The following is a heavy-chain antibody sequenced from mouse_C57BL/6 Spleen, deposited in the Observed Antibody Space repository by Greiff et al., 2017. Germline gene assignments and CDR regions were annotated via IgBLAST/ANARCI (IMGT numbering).Heavy chain of an antibody. D-gene: IGHD1-1*01. J-gene: IGHJ4*01. CDR2: IYPRTGNT. Sequence: QVQLQQSGAELARPGASVKLSCKASGYTFTSYGISWVKQRTGQGLEWIGEIYPRTGNTYYNQKFKGKATLTADKSSGTAYMELRSRTSEDSAVYFCARGELVVSYYAMDYWGQGTSVTVSS. V-gene: IGHV1-81*01. CDR3: ARGELVVSYYAMDY. CDR1: GYTFTSYG.